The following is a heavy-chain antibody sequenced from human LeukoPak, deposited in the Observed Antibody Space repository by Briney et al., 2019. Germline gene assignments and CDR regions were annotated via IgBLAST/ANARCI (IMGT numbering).Heavy chain of an antibody. V-gene: IGHV4-34*01. Sequence: PSETLSLTCAVYGGSLRGYYWSWVRQPPGKGLEWIGEIHHSGDTNYNPSLKSRVTMSVDTSKSQFSLKLTSVTAADTAMYYCASPTGEATRWGQGTLVTVSS. J-gene: IGHJ4*02. CDR1: GGSLRGYY. CDR3: ASPTGEATR. CDR2: IHHSGDT. D-gene: IGHD7-27*01.